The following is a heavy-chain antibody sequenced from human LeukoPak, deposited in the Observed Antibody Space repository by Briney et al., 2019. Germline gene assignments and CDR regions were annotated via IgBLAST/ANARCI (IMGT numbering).Heavy chain of an antibody. CDR2: IKQDGSEK. J-gene: IGHJ4*02. D-gene: IGHD6-19*01. CDR3: AKSIIAVAGLFDY. V-gene: IGHV3-7*03. CDR1: GFTFSSYW. Sequence: GGSLRLSCAASGFTFSSYWMSWVRQAPGEGLEWVANIKQDGSEKYYVDSVKGRFTISRDNAKNSLYLQMNSLRAEDTAVYYCAKSIIAVAGLFDYWGQGTLVTVSS.